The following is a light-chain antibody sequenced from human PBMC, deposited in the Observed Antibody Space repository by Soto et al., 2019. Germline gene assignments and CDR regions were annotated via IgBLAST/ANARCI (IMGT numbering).Light chain of an antibody. CDR2: AAS. CDR3: QQSYSNPDT. J-gene: IGKJ3*01. Sequence: DIQMTQSPSSLSASVGDRVTIACRASQSIRSYLNWYQQKAGKAPELLIYAASSLHSGVPSRFSGSGSGTDFTLPISSLQPEDFATYFCQQSYSNPDTFGPGTKVDIK. CDR1: QSIRSY. V-gene: IGKV1-39*01.